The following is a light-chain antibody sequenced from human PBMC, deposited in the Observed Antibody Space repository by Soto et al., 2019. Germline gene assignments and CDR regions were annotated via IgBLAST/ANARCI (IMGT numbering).Light chain of an antibody. V-gene: IGKV1-27*01. CDR1: QDIGTV. CDR2: AAS. J-gene: IGKJ1*01. CDR3: QKYRSRPRT. Sequence: EILLTQSPSSLSVSLGERVTISCRASQDIGTVLAWFQQKPGQAPKLLVYAASTLHTDVPSNFSGRGSGTDFSLTISSLQPEDSATYYCQKYRSRPRTFGQGTKVEIK.